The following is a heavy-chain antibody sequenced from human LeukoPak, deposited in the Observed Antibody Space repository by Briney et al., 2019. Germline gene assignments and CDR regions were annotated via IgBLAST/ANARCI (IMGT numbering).Heavy chain of an antibody. CDR1: GYTFTIYG. CDR3: AREPKPSNSSSWYFLPSHYILYYYYYGMDV. V-gene: IGHV1-18*01. CDR2: ISAYNGNT. J-gene: IGHJ6*02. Sequence: RASVKVSCKASGYTFTIYGISWVRQTPGQGLEWMGWISAYNGNTNYAQKLQGRVTTTTDTSTSTAYMELRSLRSDDTAVYYCAREPKPSNSSSWYFLPSHYILYYYYYGMDVWGQGTTVTVSS. D-gene: IGHD6-13*01.